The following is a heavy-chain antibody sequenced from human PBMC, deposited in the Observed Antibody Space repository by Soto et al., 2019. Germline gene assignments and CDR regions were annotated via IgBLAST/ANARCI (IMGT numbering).Heavy chain of an antibody. CDR3: ARSGPGRRITIFGVAKGAFDY. D-gene: IGHD3-3*01. Sequence: AASVKVSCKASGYTFTSYDINWVRQATGQGLEWMGWMNPNSGNTGYAQKFQGRVTMTRSTSISTAYMELSSLRSEDTAVYYCARSGPGRRITIFGVAKGAFDYWGQGPLVTVSS. CDR1: GYTFTSYD. CDR2: MNPNSGNT. J-gene: IGHJ4*02. V-gene: IGHV1-8*01.